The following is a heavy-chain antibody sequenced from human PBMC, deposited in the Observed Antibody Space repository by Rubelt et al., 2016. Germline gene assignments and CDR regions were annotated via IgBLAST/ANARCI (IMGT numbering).Heavy chain of an antibody. CDR1: GGSMNTYY. Sequence: QVQLQETGPGLVKPSETLSLTCTVSGGSMNTYYWSWIRQPPGKGLEWIGYIYYTGSTDYNPSLKSRVPISVDTSKDQFSPKLSSWTAADTAVYYCATAPRGKAYFDFWARGTLVTVSA. V-gene: IGHV4-59*12. CDR2: IYYTGST. J-gene: IGHJ2*01. D-gene: IGHD3-10*01. CDR3: ATAPRGKAYFDF.